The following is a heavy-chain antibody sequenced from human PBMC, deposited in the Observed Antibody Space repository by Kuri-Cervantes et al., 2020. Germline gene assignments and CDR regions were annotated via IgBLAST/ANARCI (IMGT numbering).Heavy chain of an antibody. Sequence: GESLKISCAASGFTFSSYAMGWVRQAPGKGLEWVSAISGSGGSTYYADSVKGRFTISRDNSKNTLYLQMNSLRAEDTAVYYCAVHSGSYYYFDYWGQGTLVTVSS. V-gene: IGHV3-23*01. J-gene: IGHJ4*02. CDR1: GFTFSSYA. CDR2: ISGSGGST. CDR3: AVHSGSYYYFDY. D-gene: IGHD1-26*01.